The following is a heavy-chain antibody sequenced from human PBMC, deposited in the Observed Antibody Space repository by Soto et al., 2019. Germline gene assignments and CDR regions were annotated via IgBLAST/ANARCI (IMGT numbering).Heavy chain of an antibody. J-gene: IGHJ4*02. CDR2: ISAYNGNT. CDR1: GYTFTSYG. CDR3: ASNDYDSSGYGPFDY. V-gene: IGHV1-18*01. D-gene: IGHD3-22*01. Sequence: QVQLVQSGAEVKKPGASVKVSCKASGYTFTSYGISWVRQAPGQGLEWMGWISAYNGNTNYAQKLQGRVTMTTDASTSTDYMELRSLRSDDTAVYYCASNDYDSSGYGPFDYWGQGTLVTVSS.